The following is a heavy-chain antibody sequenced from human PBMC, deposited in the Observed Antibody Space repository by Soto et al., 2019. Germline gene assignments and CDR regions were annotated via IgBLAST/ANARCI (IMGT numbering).Heavy chain of an antibody. CDR3: ARITWELSDFDY. V-gene: IGHV4-38-2*02. J-gene: IGHJ4*02. Sequence: SETLSLTCTVSGYSISSGYYWGWIRQPPGKGLEWIGSIYHSGSTYYNPSLKSRVTISVDTSKNQFSLKLSSVTAADTAVYYCARITWELSDFDYWGQGTLVTVSS. CDR2: IYHSGST. D-gene: IGHD1-26*01. CDR1: GYSISSGYY.